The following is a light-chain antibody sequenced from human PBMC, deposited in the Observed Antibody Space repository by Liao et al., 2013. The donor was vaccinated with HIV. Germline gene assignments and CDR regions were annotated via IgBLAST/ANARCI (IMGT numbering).Light chain of an antibody. Sequence: SYVLTQPPSVSVAPGKTARITCGGNNIGSKSVHWYQQKPGQAPVLVIYYDSDRPSGIPERFSASNSGNTATLTISRVEAGDEADYYCQAWDNNTHVVFGGGTKLTVL. J-gene: IGLJ2*01. CDR1: NIGSKS. CDR3: QAWDNNTHVV. CDR2: YDS. V-gene: IGLV3-21*01.